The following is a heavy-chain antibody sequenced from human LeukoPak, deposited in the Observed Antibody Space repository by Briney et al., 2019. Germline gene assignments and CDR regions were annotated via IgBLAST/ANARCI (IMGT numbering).Heavy chain of an antibody. CDR3: ARDESGSYDY. CDR1: GYTFTSYA. Sequence: ASVKVSCKASGYTFTSYAMHWVRQAPGQRLEWMGWINAGNGNTEYSQKFQGRVTITRDTSASTAYMELSSLRSEDTAVYYCARDESGSYDYWGQGTLVTVSS. V-gene: IGHV1-3*01. J-gene: IGHJ4*02. CDR2: INAGNGNT. D-gene: IGHD1-26*01.